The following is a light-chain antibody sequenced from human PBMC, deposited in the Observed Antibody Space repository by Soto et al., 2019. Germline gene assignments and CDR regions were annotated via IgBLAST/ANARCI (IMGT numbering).Light chain of an antibody. CDR1: QSVSSN. V-gene: IGKV3-15*01. J-gene: IGKJ5*01. Sequence: EILMTQSPSTLAVSPGERATLSCRASQSVSSNLAWYQQKPGKAPRLLIYGASTRATGIPARFSGSGSGTEFTLTISSLPSEDFEVYYCQQYNNWPITFGQGTRLEIK. CDR2: GAS. CDR3: QQYNNWPIT.